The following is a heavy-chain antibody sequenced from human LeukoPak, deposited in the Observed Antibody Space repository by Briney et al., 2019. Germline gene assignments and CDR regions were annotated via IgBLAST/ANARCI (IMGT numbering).Heavy chain of an antibody. Sequence: PGGSLRLSCAASGFTFSSYGMHWVRQAPGKGLEWVAVISYDGSNKYYADPVKGRFTISRDNSKNTLYLQMNSLRAEDTAVYYCAKGGATSPYYFDYWGQGTLVTVSS. CDR2: ISYDGSNK. V-gene: IGHV3-30*18. J-gene: IGHJ4*02. CDR1: GFTFSSYG. CDR3: AKGGATSPYYFDY. D-gene: IGHD1-26*01.